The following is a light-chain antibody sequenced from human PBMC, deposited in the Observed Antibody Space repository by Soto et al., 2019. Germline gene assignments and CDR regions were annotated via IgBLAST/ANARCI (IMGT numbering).Light chain of an antibody. J-gene: IGKJ5*01. CDR3: QHLNTYLIT. Sequence: DIQLTQSPSFLSASVGDRVSITSRVSQGPTTYLAWYQQKPGKAPRLLIYSTSTLQSGVPSRFSGSGSGTEFTLTISSLQPDDFATYYCQHLNTYLITFGQGTRLEIK. CDR1: QGPTTY. CDR2: STS. V-gene: IGKV1-9*01.